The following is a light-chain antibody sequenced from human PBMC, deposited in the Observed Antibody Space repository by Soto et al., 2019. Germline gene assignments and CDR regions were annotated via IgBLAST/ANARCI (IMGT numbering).Light chain of an antibody. J-gene: IGLJ2*01. CDR1: SSNIGAGYD. CDR2: GNN. Sequence: QSVLTQPPSVSGAPGQRVTISCTGSSSNIGAGYDVHWYQQLPGTAPKLLMYGNNIRPSGVPDRFSDSKSGTSASLAITGHQAEDEAAYFCQSYDSSLRGLVFGGGTKLTVL. V-gene: IGLV1-40*01. CDR3: QSYDSSLRGLV.